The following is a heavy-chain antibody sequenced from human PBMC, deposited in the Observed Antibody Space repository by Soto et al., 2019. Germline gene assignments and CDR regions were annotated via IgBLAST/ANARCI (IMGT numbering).Heavy chain of an antibody. Sequence: QVQLVQSGAEVKKPGASVKVSCKASGYTFTSYYMHWVRQAPGQGLEWMGIINPSGGSTSYAQKFQGRVTMTRDTSTSTVYMELSSLRSEDTAVYYCARTAPPLWYGSSWYGVFDYWGQGTLVTVSS. CDR3: ARTAPPLWYGSSWYGVFDY. CDR2: INPSGGST. CDR1: GYTFTSYY. D-gene: IGHD6-13*01. J-gene: IGHJ4*02. V-gene: IGHV1-46*01.